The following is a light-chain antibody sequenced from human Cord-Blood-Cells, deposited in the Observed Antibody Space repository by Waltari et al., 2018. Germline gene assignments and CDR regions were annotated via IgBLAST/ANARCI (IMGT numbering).Light chain of an antibody. CDR2: DVS. CDR3: SSYAGSCTWV. CDR1: SSDVGGCNY. J-gene: IGLJ1*01. Sequence: QSALPPPAPVSGAPGRPIIIFCSGTSSDVGGCNYVSWYQQHPGNTPKLMIYDVSKRPSGVPDRFSGSKSGNTASLTISGLQAEDEADYYCSSYAGSCTWVFGTGTKVTVL. V-gene: IGLV2-14*01.